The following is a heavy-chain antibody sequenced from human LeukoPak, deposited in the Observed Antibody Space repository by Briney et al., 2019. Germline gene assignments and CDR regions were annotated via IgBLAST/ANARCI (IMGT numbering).Heavy chain of an antibody. J-gene: IGHJ5*02. V-gene: IGHV1-69*04. CDR1: GGTFSSYA. CDR3: ARVEEAAGWFDP. CDR2: IIPILGIA. Sequence: SVKVSCKASGGTFSSYAISWVRQAPGQGLEWMGRIIPILGIANYAQKFQGRVTITADKSTSTAYMELSSLRSEDTAVYYCARVEEAAGWFDPWGQGTLVTVSS. D-gene: IGHD6-25*01.